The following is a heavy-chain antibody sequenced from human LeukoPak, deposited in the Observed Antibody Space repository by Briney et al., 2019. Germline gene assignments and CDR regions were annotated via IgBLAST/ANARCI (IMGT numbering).Heavy chain of an antibody. J-gene: IGHJ4*02. Sequence: GGSLRLSCAASGFTFSSYWMSWVRQAPGKGLEWVANIKQDGSEKYYVDSVKGRFTISRDNAKNSLYLQTNSLRAEDTAVYYCARDGPPRTALFDYWGQGTLVTVSS. V-gene: IGHV3-7*01. CDR3: ARDGPPRTALFDY. D-gene: IGHD2-21*02. CDR2: IKQDGSEK. CDR1: GFTFSSYW.